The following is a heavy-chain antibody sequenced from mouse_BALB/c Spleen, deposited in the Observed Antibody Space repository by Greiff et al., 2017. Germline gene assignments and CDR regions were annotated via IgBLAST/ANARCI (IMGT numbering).Heavy chain of an antibody. J-gene: IGHJ2*01. CDR3: ARRGIYYGNYGDY. V-gene: IGHV3-2*02. D-gene: IGHD2-1*01. CDR2: ISYSGST. CDR1: GYSITSDYA. Sequence: EVKLMESGPGLVKPSQSLSLTCTVTGYSITSDYAWNWIRQFPGNKLEWMGYISYSGSTSYNPSLKSRISITRDTSKNQFFLQLNSVTTEDTATYYCARRGIYYGNYGDYWGQGTTLTVSS.